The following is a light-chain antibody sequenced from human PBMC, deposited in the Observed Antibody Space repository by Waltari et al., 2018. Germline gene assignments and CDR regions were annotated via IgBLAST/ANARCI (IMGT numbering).Light chain of an antibody. V-gene: IGLV1-51*02. CDR3: GTWDSSLSGEFWV. J-gene: IGLJ3*02. CDR2: END. Sequence: QSVLTQPPPVSAAPGQKVTISCSSSTSNIGNNDLSLYQQLPGTAPKLLIFENDKRPSGIPGRFSGSKSGTSATLGITGLQTGDEADYFCGTWDSSLSGEFWVFGGGTKLTVL. CDR1: TSNIGNND.